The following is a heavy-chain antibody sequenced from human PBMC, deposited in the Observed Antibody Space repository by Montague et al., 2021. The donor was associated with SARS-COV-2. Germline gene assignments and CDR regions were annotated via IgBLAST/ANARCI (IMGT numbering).Heavy chain of an antibody. CDR1: GGSFSGYY. V-gene: IGHV4-34*01. CDR2: INHSGST. J-gene: IGHJ5*02. D-gene: IGHD3-9*01. Sequence: SETLSLTCAVYGGSFSGYYWSWIRQPPGKGLEWIGEINHSGSTNYNPSLKSRVTISVDTSKNQSSLKLSSVTAADTAVYYCARERYSFSLTRGSTGFDPWGQGTLVTVSS. CDR3: ARERYSFSLTRGSTGFDP.